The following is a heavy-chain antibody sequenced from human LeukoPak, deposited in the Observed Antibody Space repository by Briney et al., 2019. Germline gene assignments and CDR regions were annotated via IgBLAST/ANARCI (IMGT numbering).Heavy chain of an antibody. CDR3: ARYYSRGFDY. CDR2: ISSNGGST. J-gene: IGHJ4*02. V-gene: IGHV3-64*01. Sequence: GGSLRLSCAASGFTFSNYGMHWVRQAPGKGLEYVSAISSNGGSTYYANSVKGRFTISRDNSKNTLYLQMGSLRAEDMAVYYCARYYSRGFDYWGQGTLVTVSS. CDR1: GFTFSNYG. D-gene: IGHD4-11*01.